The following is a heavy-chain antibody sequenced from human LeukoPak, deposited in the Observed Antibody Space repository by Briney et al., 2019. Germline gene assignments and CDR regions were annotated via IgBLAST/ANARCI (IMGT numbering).Heavy chain of an antibody. CDR1: GFTFSSYS. CDR3: ARAMLIDYGLRGVYMDV. CDR2: ISSSSSYI. V-gene: IGHV3-21*01. J-gene: IGHJ6*03. D-gene: IGHD4-17*01. Sequence: NPGGSLRLSCAASGFTFSSYSMNWVRQAPGKGLEWVSSISSSSSYIYYADSVKGRFTISRDNAKNSLYLQMNSLRAEDTAVYYCARAMLIDYGLRGVYMDVWGKGTTVTISS.